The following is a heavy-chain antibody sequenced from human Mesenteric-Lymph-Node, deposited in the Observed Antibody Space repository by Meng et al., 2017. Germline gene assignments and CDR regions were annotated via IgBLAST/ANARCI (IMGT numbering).Heavy chain of an antibody. CDR1: GGSFRDYY. D-gene: IGHD3-10*01. CDR2: IDHRGNT. CDR3: ARRGPSGNFSP. J-gene: IGHJ5*02. Sequence: VQLEQWGAGLLKPSEPLSRSCAVYGGSFRDYYGTWMRHPPGKGLEWIGEIDHRGNTKYNPSLKSRVTISLDTSKKQFSLKVSSVTAADSAVYYCARRGPSGNFSPWSQGALVTVSS. V-gene: IGHV4-34*01.